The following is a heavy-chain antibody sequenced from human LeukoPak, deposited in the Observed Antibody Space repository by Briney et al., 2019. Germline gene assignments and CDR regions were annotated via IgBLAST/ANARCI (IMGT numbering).Heavy chain of an antibody. D-gene: IGHD1-26*01. Sequence: GGSLRLSYATSGFTFRSNWMHWVRQVPGKGLVWVSRINSDGTIINYADSVKGRFTISRDNAKNTLWLRMNSLRAEDTAVYYCVRGLGGNWGQGIPVTVSS. CDR1: GFTFRSNW. J-gene: IGHJ4*02. CDR2: INSDGTII. V-gene: IGHV3-74*01. CDR3: VRGLGGN.